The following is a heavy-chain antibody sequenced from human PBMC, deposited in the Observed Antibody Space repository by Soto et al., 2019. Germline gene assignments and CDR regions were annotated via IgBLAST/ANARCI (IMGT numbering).Heavy chain of an antibody. CDR2: ISGGATST. D-gene: IGHD2-2*01. V-gene: IGHV3-23*01. CDR1: GFTFSNFA. CDR3: AKGPTLVFPQLGN. J-gene: IGHJ4*02. Sequence: EVQLLESGGGLVQPGGSLRLSCAASGFTFSNFAMSWVRQAPVKGLEWVSAISGGATSTYYADIVKGRFTISRDNSKNSLSLQMNGLRVEDTALYYCAKGPTLVFPQLGNWGPGTLVTVSP.